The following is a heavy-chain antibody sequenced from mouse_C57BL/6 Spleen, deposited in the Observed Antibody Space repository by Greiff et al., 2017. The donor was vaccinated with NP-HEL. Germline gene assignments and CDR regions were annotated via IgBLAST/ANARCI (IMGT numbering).Heavy chain of an antibody. CDR1: GYAFTNYL. CDR3: ARGDPAWFAY. CDR2: ITPGSGGT. Sequence: QVQLQQSGAELVRPGTSVKVSCKASGYAFTNYLIAWVQQRPGQGLDWIGVITPGSGGTNYNEKFQGKSTLTADTSSSTAYMQLSSLTSEESAVYFCARGDPAWFAYWGQGTLVTVSA. D-gene: IGHD3-3*01. V-gene: IGHV1-54*01. J-gene: IGHJ3*01.